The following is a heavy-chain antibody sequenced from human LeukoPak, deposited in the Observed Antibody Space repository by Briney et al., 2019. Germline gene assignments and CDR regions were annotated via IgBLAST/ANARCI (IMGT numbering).Heavy chain of an antibody. Sequence: PSETLSLTCTVSAYPISSGYYWGWIRQPPGKGLEWIGSFYHSGSTYYNPSLKSRVTISVDTSKKQFSLKLSSVTAADTAFYYCARSTLYEYYYDNTGYYIFDYWGQGTLVTVSS. J-gene: IGHJ4*02. D-gene: IGHD3-22*01. CDR3: ARSTLYEYYYDNTGYYIFDY. CDR1: AYPISSGYY. V-gene: IGHV4-38-2*02. CDR2: FYHSGST.